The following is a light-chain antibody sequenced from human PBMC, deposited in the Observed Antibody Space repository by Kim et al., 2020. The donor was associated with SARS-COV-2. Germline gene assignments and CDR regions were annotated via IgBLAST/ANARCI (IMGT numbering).Light chain of an antibody. Sequence: ISTFLNWYQQKPGKAPNLLIYDASNLQFGVPARFSGSGSGTDFTLTISSLQREDFATFFCQQSHNFPRAFGQGPKLEI. CDR2: DAS. CDR3: QQSHNFPRA. J-gene: IGKJ2*01. CDR1: ISTF. V-gene: IGKV1-39*01.